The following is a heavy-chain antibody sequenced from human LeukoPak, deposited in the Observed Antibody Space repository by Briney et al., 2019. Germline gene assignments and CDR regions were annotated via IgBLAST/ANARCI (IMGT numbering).Heavy chain of an antibody. V-gene: IGHV3-74*01. D-gene: IGHD3-16*01. J-gene: IGHJ4*02. CDR1: GFIFSNYW. CDR3: ATGGAQYYDY. Sequence: PGGSLRLSCAASGFIFSNYWMHWVRQAPGKGLVWVSRINSDGSSTIYADSVKGRFTISRDNAKNTVVLQMNSLSAEDTAVYYCATGGAQYYDYWGQGTLVTVSS. CDR2: INSDGSST.